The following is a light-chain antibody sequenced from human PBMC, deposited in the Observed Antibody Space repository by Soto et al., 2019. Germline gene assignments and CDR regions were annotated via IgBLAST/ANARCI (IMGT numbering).Light chain of an antibody. CDR3: QQYNQWPWT. V-gene: IGKV3-15*01. Sequence: ERVMTQSPATLSVSPGERVTLSCRASQTVGTNLAWYHQKPGQVPRLLIYGATVRATGIPARFSGSGSGTEFTLTISSLQSEDFAVYYCQQYNQWPWTFGQGTKVEVK. CDR2: GAT. CDR1: QTVGTN. J-gene: IGKJ1*01.